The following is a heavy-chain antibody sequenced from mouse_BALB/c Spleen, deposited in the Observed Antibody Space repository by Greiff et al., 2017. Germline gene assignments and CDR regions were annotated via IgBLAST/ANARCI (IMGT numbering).Heavy chain of an antibody. CDR2: ILPGSGST. V-gene: IGHV1-9*01. CDR3: ARSSGYVRDAMDY. CDR1: GYTFSSYW. J-gene: IGHJ4*01. D-gene: IGHD3-1*01. Sequence: QVQLQQSGAELMKPGASVKISCKATGYTFSSYWIEWVKQRPGHGLEWIGEILPGSGSTNYNEKFKGKATFTADTSSNTAYMQLSSLTSEDSAVYYCARSSGYVRDAMDYWGQGTSVTVSS.